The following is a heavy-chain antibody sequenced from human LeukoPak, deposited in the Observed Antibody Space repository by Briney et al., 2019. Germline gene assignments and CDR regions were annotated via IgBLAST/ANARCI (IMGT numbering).Heavy chain of an antibody. CDR2: IWYDGSNK. J-gene: IGHJ3*02. Sequence: GGSLRLSCAASGFTFSSYAMSWVRQAPGKGLEWVAVIWYDGSNKYYADSVKGRFTISRDNSKNTLYLQMNSLRAEDTAVYYCARELAYCGGDCYPYAFDIWGQGTMVTVSS. CDR1: GFTFSSYA. CDR3: ARELAYCGGDCYPYAFDI. V-gene: IGHV3-33*08. D-gene: IGHD2-21*02.